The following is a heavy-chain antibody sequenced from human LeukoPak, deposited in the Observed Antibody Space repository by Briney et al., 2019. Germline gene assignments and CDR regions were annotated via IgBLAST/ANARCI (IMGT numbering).Heavy chain of an antibody. D-gene: IGHD6-13*01. Sequence: GASVKVSCKASGGTFSSYAISWVRQAPGQGLEWMGGIIPIFGTANYAQKFQGRATITADKSTSTAYMELSSLRSEDTAVYYCASLGIAAAGTSYGWFDPWGQGTLVTVSS. V-gene: IGHV1-69*06. CDR1: GGTFSSYA. CDR2: IIPIFGTA. CDR3: ASLGIAAAGTSYGWFDP. J-gene: IGHJ5*02.